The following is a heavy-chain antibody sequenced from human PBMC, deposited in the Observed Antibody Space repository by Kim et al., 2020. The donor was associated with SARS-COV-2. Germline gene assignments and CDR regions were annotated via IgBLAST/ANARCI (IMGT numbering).Heavy chain of an antibody. CDR3: ARDHSGSLNP. Sequence: NNDYADSVKGRFTISRDNSKNTLYLQMNSLRAEDTAVYYCARDHSGSLNPWGQGTLVTVSS. D-gene: IGHD1-26*01. V-gene: IGHV3-33*01. J-gene: IGHJ5*02. CDR2: NN.